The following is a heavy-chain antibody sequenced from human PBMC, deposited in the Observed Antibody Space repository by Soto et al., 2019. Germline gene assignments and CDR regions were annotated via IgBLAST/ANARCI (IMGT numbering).Heavy chain of an antibody. J-gene: IGHJ5*02. V-gene: IGHV4-59*08. CDR3: ARHKVLEP. CDR2: IYYSGST. Sequence: SETLSLTCTVSGASSNNYYWSWIRQPPGKGLEWIGYIYYSGSTNYNPSLKSRVTISVDTSKTQFSLKLTSVTAADTAVYYCARHKVLEPWGQGTPVTVSS. CDR1: GASSNNYY.